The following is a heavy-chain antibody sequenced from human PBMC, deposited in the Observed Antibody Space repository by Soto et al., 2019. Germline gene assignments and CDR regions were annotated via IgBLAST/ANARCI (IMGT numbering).Heavy chain of an antibody. Sequence: QVQLVQSGAEVKKPGTSVKISCKTSGDTFTTYYLQWVRQAPGRGLEWMGIINPDNGSTNYAQKWRGRVTMTMDTSTRTVYMDLTSLRSEDTSVYFCARGLGVGSGLRLQHWGQGTLVTVSS. D-gene: IGHD6-19*01. CDR3: ARGLGVGSGLRLQH. V-gene: IGHV1-46*04. CDR1: GDTFTTYY. CDR2: INPDNGST. J-gene: IGHJ1*01.